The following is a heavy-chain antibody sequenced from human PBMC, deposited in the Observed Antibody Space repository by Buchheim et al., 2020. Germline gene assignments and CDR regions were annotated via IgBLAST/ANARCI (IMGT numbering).Heavy chain of an antibody. D-gene: IGHD3-3*01. CDR2: ISYDGSNK. V-gene: IGHV3-30*18. CDR3: AKDHSDYDFFLFYGMDV. J-gene: IGHJ6*02. CDR1: GFTFSSYG. Sequence: QVQLVESGGGVVQPGRFLRLSCAASGFTFSSYGMHWVRQAPGKGLEWVAVISYDGSNKYYAASVKGRFTISRDNSKNTLYLQMNSLRAEDTAVYYCAKDHSDYDFFLFYGMDVWGQGTT.